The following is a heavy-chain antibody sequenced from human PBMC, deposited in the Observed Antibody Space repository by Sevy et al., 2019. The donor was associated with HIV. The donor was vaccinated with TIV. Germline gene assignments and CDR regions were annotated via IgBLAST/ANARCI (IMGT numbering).Heavy chain of an antibody. V-gene: IGHV3-53*01. J-gene: IGHJ4*02. CDR1: GFTVSSNF. CDR2: IWLTGTT. Sequence: GESLKISCAVSGFTVSSNFMSWVRQAPGKGLEWVSVIWLTGTTYYADSVKGRFTISRDNSKNTVYLDMSSLRAADTAVYYCARGKHVSDYYGSFDYWGQRTLVTVSS. D-gene: IGHD3-3*01. CDR3: ARGKHVSDYYGSFDY.